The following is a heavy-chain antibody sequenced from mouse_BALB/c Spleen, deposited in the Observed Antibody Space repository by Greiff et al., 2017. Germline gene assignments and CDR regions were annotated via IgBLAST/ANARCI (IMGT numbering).Heavy chain of an antibody. CDR1: GFTFSSYG. D-gene: IGHD2-4*01. J-gene: IGHJ3*01. Sequence: EVQRVESGGGLVQPGGSLKLSCAASGFTFSSYGMSWVRQTPDKRLELVATINSNGGSTYYPDSVKGRFTISRDNAKNTLYLQMSSLKSEDTAMYYCARGITTGVGWFAYWGQGTLVTVSA. CDR3: ARGITTGVGWFAY. CDR2: INSNGGST. V-gene: IGHV5-6-3*01.